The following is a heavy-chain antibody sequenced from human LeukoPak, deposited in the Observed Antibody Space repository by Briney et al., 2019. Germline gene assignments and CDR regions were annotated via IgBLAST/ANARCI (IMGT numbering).Heavy chain of an antibody. V-gene: IGHV4-59*01. CDR3: ARGVPHCGGDCYTHYFFDY. CDR2: IYYSGST. CDR1: GGSITSYY. Sequence: SETLSLTCTVSGGSITSYYWSWIRQPPGQGLEWMGYIYYSGSTNYNPSLKSRVTISVDTSKNQFSLKLSSVTAADTAVYYCARGVPHCGGDCYTHYFFDYWGQGTLVTVSS. J-gene: IGHJ4*02. D-gene: IGHD2-21*02.